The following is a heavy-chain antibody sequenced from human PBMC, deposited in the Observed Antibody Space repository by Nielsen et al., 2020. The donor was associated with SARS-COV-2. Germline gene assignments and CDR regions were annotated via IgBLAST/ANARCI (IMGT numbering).Heavy chain of an antibody. CDR1: GFIFGAYW. D-gene: IGHD3-22*01. CDR2: IEGDGSST. Sequence: GGFLRLSCEATGFIFGAYWMHWVRQTSGKGLVWVSRIEGDGSSTYYADSVNGRFTISRDNAKNTVYLQMNSLEAEDTAVYYCARGGYFYHGAFDIWGQGTMVTVSS. J-gene: IGHJ3*02. V-gene: IGHV3-74*01. CDR3: ARGGYFYHGAFDI.